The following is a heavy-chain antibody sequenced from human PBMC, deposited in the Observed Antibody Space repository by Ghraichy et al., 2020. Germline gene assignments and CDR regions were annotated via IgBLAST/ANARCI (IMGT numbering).Heavy chain of an antibody. CDR2: IYYSGNS. CDR1: GGSISSSIIY. V-gene: IGHV4-39*01. Sequence: SETLSLTCTVSGGSISSSIIYWGWIRQPPGKGLEWIRAIYYSGNSYYNPSLKSRVTISIDTSQNQFSLKVNSVTAADTAVYYCARQRPPGGNSPSDYWGQGTLVTVSS. CDR3: ARQRPPGGNSPSDY. D-gene: IGHD4-23*01. J-gene: IGHJ4*02.